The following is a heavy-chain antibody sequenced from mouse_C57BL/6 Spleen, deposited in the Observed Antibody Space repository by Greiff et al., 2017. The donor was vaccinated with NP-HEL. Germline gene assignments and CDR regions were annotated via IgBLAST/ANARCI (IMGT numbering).Heavy chain of an antibody. Sequence: EVKLMESGEGLVKPGGSLKLSCAASGFTFSSYAMSWVRQTPEKRLEWVAYISSGGDYIYYADTVKGRFTISRDNARNTLYLQMSSLKSEDTAMYYCTRDRGLYDYAPGFAYWGQGTLVTVSA. J-gene: IGHJ3*01. CDR3: TRDRGLYDYAPGFAY. D-gene: IGHD2-4*01. CDR2: ISSGGDYI. CDR1: GFTFSSYA. V-gene: IGHV5-9-1*02.